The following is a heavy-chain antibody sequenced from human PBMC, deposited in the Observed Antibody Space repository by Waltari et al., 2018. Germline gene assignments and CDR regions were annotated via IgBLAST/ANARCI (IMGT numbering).Heavy chain of an antibody. V-gene: IGHV3-7*03. J-gene: IGHJ4*02. Sequence: EVQLTESGGGLVQPGGSLRLSCAASGFSFSAYWMTWVRQAPGKGLDWVANIKYDGRATYHADSGNGRFSISRDNAKNSLYLQMNSGSAEDTAIYYCARGSPGDVRVWDSWGQGTMVTVSS. CDR2: IKYDGRAT. CDR3: ARGSPGDVRVWDS. CDR1: GFSFSAYW.